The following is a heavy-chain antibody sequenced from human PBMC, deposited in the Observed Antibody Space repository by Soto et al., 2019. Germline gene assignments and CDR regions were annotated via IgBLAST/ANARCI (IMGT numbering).Heavy chain of an antibody. V-gene: IGHV4-59*08. CDR1: GGSISSYY. J-gene: IGHJ4*02. CDR2: IYYSGST. CDR3: ATLPRGH. Sequence: SETLSLTCTVSGGSISSYYWSWIRQPPGKGLEWIGYIYYSGSTNYNPSLKSRATISVDTSKNQFSLKLSSVTAEDTAVYYCATLPRGHWGQGTLVTVSS. D-gene: IGHD3-10*01.